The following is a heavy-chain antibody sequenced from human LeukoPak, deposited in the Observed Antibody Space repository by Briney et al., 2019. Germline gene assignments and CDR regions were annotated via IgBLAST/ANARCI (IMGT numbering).Heavy chain of an antibody. V-gene: IGHV3-15*01. Sequence: PGGSLRLSCAASGFTFSNAWMSWVRQAPGKGLEWVGRIKSKTDGGTTDYAAPVKGRSTISRDDSKNTLYLQMNSLKTEDTAVYYCTTADCSSTSCYLRYYYYYMDVWGKGTTVTVSS. D-gene: IGHD2-2*01. CDR3: TTADCSSTSCYLRYYYYYMDV. CDR1: GFTFSNAW. CDR2: IKSKTDGGTT. J-gene: IGHJ6*03.